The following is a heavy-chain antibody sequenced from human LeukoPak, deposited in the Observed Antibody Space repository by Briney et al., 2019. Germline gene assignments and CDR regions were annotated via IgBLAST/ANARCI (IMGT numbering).Heavy chain of an antibody. J-gene: IGHJ5*02. CDR1: GFTFSSYG. V-gene: IGHV3-30*02. D-gene: IGHD4-17*01. Sequence: GGSLRLSCAASGFTFSSYGMHWVRQAPGKGLEWVAFIRYDGSNKYYADSVKGRFTISRDNSKNTLYLQMNSLRAEDTAVYYCAREAGTSGDYAFWFDPWGQGTLVTVSS. CDR2: IRYDGSNK. CDR3: AREAGTSGDYAFWFDP.